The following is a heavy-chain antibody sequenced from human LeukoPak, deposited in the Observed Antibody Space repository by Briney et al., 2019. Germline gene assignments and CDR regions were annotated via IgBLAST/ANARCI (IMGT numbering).Heavy chain of an antibody. J-gene: IGHJ4*02. CDR2: INNDGSNT. V-gene: IGHV3-74*01. Sequence: GGSLRLSCAASGFTFSSYWMLWVRQAPGKGLVWVSHINNDGSNTNYADSVKGRFTISRDNAKNTLYLQMNSLRAEDTAVYYCARDATGFDYWGQGTLVTVSS. CDR3: ARDATGFDY. CDR1: GFTFSSYW. D-gene: IGHD4-17*01.